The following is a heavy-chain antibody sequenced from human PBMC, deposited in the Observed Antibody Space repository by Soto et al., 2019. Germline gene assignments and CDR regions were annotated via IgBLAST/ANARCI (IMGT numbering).Heavy chain of an antibody. J-gene: IGHJ3*02. D-gene: IGHD1-26*01. CDR2: INAGNGNT. Sequence: QVQLVQSGAEVKKPGASVKVYCKASGYTFTSYAMHWVRQAPGQRLEWMGWINAGNGNTKYSQKFQGRVTITRDTSASTAYMEVSSLSSEDTAVYYCARSGSYRAFDIWGQGTMVTVSS. CDR3: ARSGSYRAFDI. V-gene: IGHV1-3*01. CDR1: GYTFTSYA.